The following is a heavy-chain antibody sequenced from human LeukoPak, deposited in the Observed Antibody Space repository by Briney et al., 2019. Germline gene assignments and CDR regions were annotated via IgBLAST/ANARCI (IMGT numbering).Heavy chain of an antibody. J-gene: IGHJ4*02. Sequence: SETLSLTCTVSGGSISSYYWSWIRQPPGKGLEWIGYIYYSGSTNYSPSLKSRVTISVDTSKNQFSLKLSSVTAADTAVYYCARAGRGYCSSTSCYNGAYFDYWGQGTLVTVSS. CDR1: GGSISSYY. CDR3: ARAGRGYCSSTSCYNGAYFDY. V-gene: IGHV4-59*01. CDR2: IYYSGST. D-gene: IGHD2-2*02.